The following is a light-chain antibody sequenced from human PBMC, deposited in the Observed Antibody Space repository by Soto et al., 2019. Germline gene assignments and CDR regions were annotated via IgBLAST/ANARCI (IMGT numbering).Light chain of an antibody. CDR1: QGIKND. CDR2: GAS. J-gene: IGKJ3*01. CDR3: LQGFNSQRT. Sequence: AIQMTQSPSSLSASVGYRVTITCRASQGIKNDLAWYQQKPGKAHQLLIYGASSLHRGVPSRFRLTTSLVYLALTTSSLQPEDFATYYCLQGFNSQRTVGPGTKVDIK. V-gene: IGKV1-6*01.